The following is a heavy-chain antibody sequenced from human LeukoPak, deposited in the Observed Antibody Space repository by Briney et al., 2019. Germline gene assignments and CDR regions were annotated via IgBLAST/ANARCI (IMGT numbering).Heavy chain of an antibody. CDR3: ARGRSIFGAVTTTYYFDY. J-gene: IGHJ4*02. D-gene: IGHD3-3*01. CDR1: GGSISSYY. CDR2: IYYSGST. V-gene: IGHV4-59*01. Sequence: SETLSLTCTVSGGSISSYYWSWVRQRPGKGLGWMGYIYYSGSTNYNPSLKSRVTITVDTSKNRFSLKLRSVTAADTAVYYCARGRSIFGAVTTTYYFDYWGQGTLVTVSS.